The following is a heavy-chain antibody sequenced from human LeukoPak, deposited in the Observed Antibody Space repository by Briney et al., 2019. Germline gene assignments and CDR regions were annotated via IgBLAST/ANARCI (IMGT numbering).Heavy chain of an antibody. CDR2: ISYSGNT. CDR3: ARHCGGDCVHAFDI. D-gene: IGHD2-21*02. V-gene: IGHV4-39*01. CDR1: GRSISSSRSY. Sequence: SETLSLTCTVSGRSISSSRSYWGWIRQPPGKGLEWIGTISYSGNTYYNPSLKSRVTISVDTSKNQFSLRLSSVTATGTAVHYCARHCGGDCVHAFDIWGQGTMVTVSS. J-gene: IGHJ3*02.